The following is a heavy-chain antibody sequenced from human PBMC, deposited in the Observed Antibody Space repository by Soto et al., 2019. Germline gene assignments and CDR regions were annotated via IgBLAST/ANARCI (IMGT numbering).Heavy chain of an antibody. CDR2: IKSKTDGETT. D-gene: IGHD1-26*01. J-gene: IGHJ4*02. CDR3: TTDERE. CDR1: GFSFSNGW. Sequence: ELQLVESGGGLVKPGGSLRLSCAASGFSFSNGWMSWVRQAPGKGLEWVGRIKSKTDGETTDYAAPVKGRFTISRDDSKNTLYLQMNSLKIEDTAVYYCTTDEREWGQGTLVTVSS. V-gene: IGHV3-15*05.